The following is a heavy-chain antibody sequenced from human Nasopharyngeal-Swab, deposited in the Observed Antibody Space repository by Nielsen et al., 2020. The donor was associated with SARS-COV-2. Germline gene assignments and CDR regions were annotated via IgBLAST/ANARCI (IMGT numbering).Heavy chain of an antibody. D-gene: IGHD5-18*01. CDR3: TSRYSYGL. J-gene: IGHJ4*02. CDR2: IRSRANSYAT. V-gene: IGHV3-73*01. Sequence: VRQMPGKGLEWVGRIRSRANSYATAYAASVKGRFTNSRDDSRNTAYLQMNSLKTEDTAVYYCTSRYSYGLWGQGTLVTVSS.